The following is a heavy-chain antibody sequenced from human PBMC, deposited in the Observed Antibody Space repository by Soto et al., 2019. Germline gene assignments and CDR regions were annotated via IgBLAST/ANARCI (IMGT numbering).Heavy chain of an antibody. J-gene: IGHJ3*02. D-gene: IGHD5-18*01. CDR3: ARGGYVYGYAFDM. V-gene: IGHV3-7*01. Sequence: DSVKGRFTISRDNAKNSVHLQMNSLRAEDTAVYYCARGGYVYGYAFDMWGPGIMVTVSS.